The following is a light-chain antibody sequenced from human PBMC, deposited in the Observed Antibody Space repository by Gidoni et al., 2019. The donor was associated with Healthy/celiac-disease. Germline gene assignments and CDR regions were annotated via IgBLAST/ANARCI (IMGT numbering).Light chain of an antibody. V-gene: IGKV3-15*01. Sequence: EIVMTQSPATLFVSPGERATLSCRASQSVSSNLAWYQQKPGQAPRLLIYGASTRATGIPARFSGSGSGTEFTLTISSLQSEDFAVYYCQQYNNWPMYTFGQXTKLEIK. CDR1: QSVSSN. CDR2: GAS. J-gene: IGKJ2*01. CDR3: QQYNNWPMYT.